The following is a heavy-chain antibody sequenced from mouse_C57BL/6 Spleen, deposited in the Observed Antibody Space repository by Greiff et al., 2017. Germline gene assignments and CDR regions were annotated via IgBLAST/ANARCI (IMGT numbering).Heavy chain of an antibody. CDR3: ANYYGSSYWYFDV. D-gene: IGHD1-1*01. J-gene: IGHJ1*03. Sequence: QVQLQQPGAELVKPGASVKLSCKASGYTFTSYWMHWVKQRPGQGLEWIGMIHPYSGSTNYNEKFKSKATLTVDKSSSTAYMQLSSLTSEDSAVYYCANYYGSSYWYFDVWGTGTTVTVSS. CDR2: IHPYSGST. V-gene: IGHV1-64*01. CDR1: GYTFTSYW.